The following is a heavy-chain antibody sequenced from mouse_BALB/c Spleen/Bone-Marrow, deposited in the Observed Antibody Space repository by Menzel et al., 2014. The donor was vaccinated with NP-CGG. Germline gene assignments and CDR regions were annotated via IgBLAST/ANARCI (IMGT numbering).Heavy chain of an antibody. CDR1: GYAFTNYL. CDR3: ARSTTVKDYFDY. CDR2: INPGSGGS. V-gene: IGHV1-54*01. J-gene: IGHJ2*01. Sequence: VQLQQSGAELVRPGTSVKVSCKASGYAFTNYLIEWVKQRPGQGLEWIGVINPGSGGSNNNEKFKGKATLTADKSSSTAYMQLSSLTSVDSAVYFCARSTTVKDYFDYWGQGTTLTVSS. D-gene: IGHD1-1*01.